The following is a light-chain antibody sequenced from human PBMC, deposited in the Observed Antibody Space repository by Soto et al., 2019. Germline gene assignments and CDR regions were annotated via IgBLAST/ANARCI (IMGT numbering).Light chain of an antibody. V-gene: IGKV2-28*01. CDR2: LGS. CDR1: QILLHSNGYNY. J-gene: IGKJ2*01. CDR3: MQALQTPPYT. Sequence: DIVMTQSPLSLPVTPGEPASISCRSSQILLHSNGYNYLAWYLQKPVPSPQLLISLGSNRASGVPDRFRGSGSGTDFTLKISRGEAEEVGVYYCMQALQTPPYTLGQGTKLEIK.